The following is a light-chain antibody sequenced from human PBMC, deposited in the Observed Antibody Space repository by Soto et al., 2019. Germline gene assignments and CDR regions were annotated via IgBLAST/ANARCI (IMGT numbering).Light chain of an antibody. CDR2: STN. CDR3: LLYYGGVHV. J-gene: IGLJ1*01. CDR1: TGAVTSGYY. V-gene: IGLV7-43*01. Sequence: QTVVTQEPSLTVSPGGTVTLTCGSSTGAVTSGYYPNWFQQKPGQAPRPLIYSTNNKYSWTPARFAGSLLGGKAALTLSRVQPEDEADYYCLLYYGGVHVFGTGTKLTLL.